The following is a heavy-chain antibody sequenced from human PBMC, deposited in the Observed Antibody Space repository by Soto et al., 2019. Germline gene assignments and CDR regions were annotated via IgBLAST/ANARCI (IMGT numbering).Heavy chain of an antibody. Sequence: ASVKVSCKASECFTCYATQWVRQAPGQRLEWMGWINGGNGDTKYSQKFQGRVTITRDTSAGTSYMELSSLRSEDTAVYYCARSGKAGITVAGFDYWGQG. V-gene: IGHV1-3*01. CDR1: ECFTCYA. CDR2: INGGNGDT. CDR3: ARSGKAGITVAGFDY. J-gene: IGHJ4*02. D-gene: IGHD6-19*01.